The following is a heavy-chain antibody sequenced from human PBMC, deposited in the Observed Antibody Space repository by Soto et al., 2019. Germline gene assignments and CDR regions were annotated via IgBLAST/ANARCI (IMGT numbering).Heavy chain of an antibody. V-gene: IGHV3-13*01. CDR2: IGTAGDT. D-gene: IGHD3-22*01. CDR1: GFNFSSYD. Sequence: EVQLVESGGGLVQPGGSLRLSCAASGFNFSSYDMHWVRQATGKGLEWVSVIGTAGDTYSPDSVKGRFTISRENAKNSLYLQMNSLRAEDTAVYYCARGQPPNYYDPSGYEYYFDYWGQGTLVTVSS. J-gene: IGHJ4*02. CDR3: ARGQPPNYYDPSGYEYYFDY.